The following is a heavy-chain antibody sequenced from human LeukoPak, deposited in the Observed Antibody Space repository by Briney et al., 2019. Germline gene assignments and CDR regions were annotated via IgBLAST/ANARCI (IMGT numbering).Heavy chain of an antibody. Sequence: PGGSLRLSCVVSGFTFSSYWMSWVRQASGKGLEWVANIKPDGSDEYYVDSVKGRFTISRDNAKNSLHLQMNSLRAEDTAVYYCARTSYDSSGYYLGDYWGQGTLVTVSS. CDR1: GFTFSSYW. CDR2: IKPDGSDE. J-gene: IGHJ4*02. V-gene: IGHV3-7*01. CDR3: ARTSYDSSGYYLGDY. D-gene: IGHD3-22*01.